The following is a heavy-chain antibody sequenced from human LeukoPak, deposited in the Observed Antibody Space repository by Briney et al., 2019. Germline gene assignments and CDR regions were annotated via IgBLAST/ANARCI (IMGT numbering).Heavy chain of an antibody. J-gene: IGHJ6*03. V-gene: IGHV4-39*01. CDR3: VRHTWDIIRGGDDYYYMDV. CDR1: GGSFSSSSYY. Sequence: SESLSLTCTVSGGSFSSSSYYWGWIRQPPGKGLEWIGSIYYSGRTYYNPSLKSRVTISVDPSKTQFSLKLSSVTAADTAVFYCVRHTWDIIRGGDDYYYMDVWGKGTTVTISS. CDR2: IYYSGRT. D-gene: IGHD3-10*01.